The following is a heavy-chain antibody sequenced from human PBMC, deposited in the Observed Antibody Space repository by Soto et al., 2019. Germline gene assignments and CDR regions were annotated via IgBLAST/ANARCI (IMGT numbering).Heavy chain of an antibody. CDR1: GGTFSSYA. V-gene: IGHV1-69*12. D-gene: IGHD4-4*01. J-gene: IGHJ6*02. Sequence: QVQLVQSGAEVKKPGSSVKVSCKASGGTFSSYAISWVRQAPGQRLEWMGGIIPIFNRANYAQKFQGRVTITADESTSTAYMDLSSLTSEDTAVYYCARGFYPTNTVTTLGGVRGQGTTVTVSS. CDR3: ARGFYPTNTVTTLGGV. CDR2: IIPIFNRA.